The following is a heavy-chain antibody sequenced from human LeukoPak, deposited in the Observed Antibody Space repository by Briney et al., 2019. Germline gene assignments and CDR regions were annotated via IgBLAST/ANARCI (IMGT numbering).Heavy chain of an antibody. CDR1: GFTFTSSA. CDR2: IVVGSGNT. V-gene: IGHV1-58*02. J-gene: IGHJ4*02. CDR3: AADLGTAMTLY. D-gene: IGHD5-18*01. Sequence: ASVKVSCKASGFTFTSSAMQWVRQARGQRLEWIGWIVVGSGNTNYAQKFQERVTITRDTSTSTAHMELSSLRSEDTAVYYCAADLGTAMTLYWGQGTLVTVSS.